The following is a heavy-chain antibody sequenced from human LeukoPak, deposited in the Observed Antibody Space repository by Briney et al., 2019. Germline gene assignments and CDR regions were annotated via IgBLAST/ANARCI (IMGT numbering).Heavy chain of an antibody. D-gene: IGHD6-19*01. Sequence: SGGSLRLSCAASGFTFSSYSMNWVRQAPGKGLEWVSSISSSSSYIYYADSVKGRFTISRDNAKNSLHLQMNSLRAEDTAVYYCARDIGVGYSSGWSLGYWGQGTLVTVSS. CDR1: GFTFSSYS. J-gene: IGHJ4*02. V-gene: IGHV3-21*01. CDR3: ARDIGVGYSSGWSLGY. CDR2: ISSSSSYI.